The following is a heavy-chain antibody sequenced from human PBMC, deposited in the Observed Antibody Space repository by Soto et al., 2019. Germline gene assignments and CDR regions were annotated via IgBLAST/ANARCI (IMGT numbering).Heavy chain of an antibody. D-gene: IGHD2-2*01. CDR1: GYSFTSYW. Sequence: PGESLKISCKGSGYSFTSYWIIWVRQMPGKGLEWMGRIDPSDSYTNYSPSFQGHVTISADKSISTAYLQWSSLKASDTAMYYCASSPRGYCSSTSCRESGNYYGMDVWGQGTTVTVSS. CDR3: ASSPRGYCSSTSCRESGNYYGMDV. J-gene: IGHJ6*02. V-gene: IGHV5-10-1*01. CDR2: IDPSDSYT.